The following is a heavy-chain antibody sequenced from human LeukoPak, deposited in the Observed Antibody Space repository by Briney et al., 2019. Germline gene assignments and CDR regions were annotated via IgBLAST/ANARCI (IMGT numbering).Heavy chain of an antibody. Sequence: SETLSLTCTVSGGSISSYYWSWIRQPPGKGLEWIGYIYYSGSTNYNPSLKSRVTISVDTSKNQFSLKLSSVTAADTAVYYCARQIPRREGYNPNAFDIWGQGTMVTVSS. V-gene: IGHV4-59*08. CDR3: ARQIPRREGYNPNAFDI. D-gene: IGHD5-24*01. J-gene: IGHJ3*02. CDR2: IYYSGST. CDR1: GGSISSYY.